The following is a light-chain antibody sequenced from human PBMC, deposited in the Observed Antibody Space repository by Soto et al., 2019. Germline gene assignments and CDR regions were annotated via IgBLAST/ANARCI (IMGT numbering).Light chain of an antibody. V-gene: IGLV2-14*01. J-gene: IGLJ1*01. CDR2: EVT. CDR1: SSDVGAYNF. CDR3: SSYTSSNTPYV. Sequence: QSVLTQPASVSGSPGQSITISCTGSSSDVGAYNFVSWYQHHPGKAPKLILYEVTTRPSGVSSRFSGSKSGNTASLTISGLQADDEASYYCSSYTSSNTPYVFRTGTKVTVL.